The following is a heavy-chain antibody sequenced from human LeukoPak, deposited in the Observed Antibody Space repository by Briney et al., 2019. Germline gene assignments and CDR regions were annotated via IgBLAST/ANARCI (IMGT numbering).Heavy chain of an antibody. Sequence: PSETLSLTCTVSGGSISSYYWSWIRQPPGKGLEWIGYIYYSGSTNYNPSLKSRVTISVDTSKNQFSLKLSSVTAADTAVYYCARSNSLFFDYWGQGTLVTVSS. CDR1: GGSISSYY. V-gene: IGHV4-59*08. J-gene: IGHJ4*02. CDR2: IYYSGST. D-gene: IGHD1-7*01. CDR3: ARSNSLFFDY.